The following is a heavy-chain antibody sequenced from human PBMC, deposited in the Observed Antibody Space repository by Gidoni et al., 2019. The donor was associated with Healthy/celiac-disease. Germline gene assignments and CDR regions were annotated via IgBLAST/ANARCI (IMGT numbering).Heavy chain of an antibody. D-gene: IGHD5-18*01. V-gene: IGHV1-69*01. J-gene: IGHJ3*02. Sequence: EWMGGIIPIFGTANYAQKFQGRVTITADESTSTAYMELSSLRSEDTAVYYCARSDTAMGAPDAFDIWGQGTMVTVSS. CDR3: ARSDTAMGAPDAFDI. CDR2: IIPIFGTA.